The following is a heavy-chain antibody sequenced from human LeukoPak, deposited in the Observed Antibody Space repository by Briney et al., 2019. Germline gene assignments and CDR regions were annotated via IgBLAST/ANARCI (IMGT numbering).Heavy chain of an antibody. CDR3: ARRVSDPLKVDY. J-gene: IGHJ4*02. CDR2: IYYSGST. V-gene: IGHV4-34*01. Sequence: SETLSLTCAVYGGSFSGYYWGWIRQPPGKGLEWIGSIYYSGSTHYNPSLKSRITISVDTSKNQFSLKLSSVTAADTAVYYCARRVSDPLKVDYWGQGTLVTVSS. CDR1: GGSFSGYY. D-gene: IGHD3-22*01.